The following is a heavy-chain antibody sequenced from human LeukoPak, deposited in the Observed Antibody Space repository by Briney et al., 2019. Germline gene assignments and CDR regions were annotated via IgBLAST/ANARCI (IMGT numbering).Heavy chain of an antibody. Sequence: GGSLRLSCAASGFTFSSYGMHWVRQAPGKGLEWVADIWFDGKNEHFADSVKGRFTISRDNSKNTMYLQINSLRAEDTAVYYCARDRHCANGVCHSPPGMDVWGQGATVTVSS. CDR1: GFTFSSYG. J-gene: IGHJ6*02. CDR2: IWFDGKNE. CDR3: ARDRHCANGVCHSPPGMDV. V-gene: IGHV3-33*01. D-gene: IGHD2-8*01.